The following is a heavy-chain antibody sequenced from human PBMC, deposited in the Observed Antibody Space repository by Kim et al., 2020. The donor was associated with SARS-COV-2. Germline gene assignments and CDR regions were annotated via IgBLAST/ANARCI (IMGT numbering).Heavy chain of an antibody. D-gene: IGHD4-4*01. CDR3: ARDPHSNYDWFDP. CDR2: INPSGGST. J-gene: IGHJ5*02. CDR1: GYTFTSYY. V-gene: IGHV1-46*01. Sequence: ASVKVSCKASGYTFTSYYMHWVRQAPGQGLECMGIINPSGGSTSYAQKFQGRVTMTRDTSTSTVYMELSSLRSEDTAVYYCARDPHSNYDWFDPWGQGTLVTVSS.